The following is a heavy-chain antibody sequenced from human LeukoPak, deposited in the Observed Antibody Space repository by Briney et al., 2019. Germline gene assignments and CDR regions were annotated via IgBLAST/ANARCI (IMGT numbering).Heavy chain of an antibody. D-gene: IGHD3-3*01. J-gene: IGHJ4*02. CDR1: GFTFSSYA. V-gene: IGHV3-30-3*01. Sequence: GGSLRLSCAASGFTFSSYAMHWVRQAPGKGLEWVTVISYDGSNKYYADSVKGRFTISRDNSKNTLYLQMNSLRAEDTAVYYCARDVSSYVESGYYTYFDYWGQGTLVTVSS. CDR2: ISYDGSNK. CDR3: ARDVSSYVESGYYTYFDY.